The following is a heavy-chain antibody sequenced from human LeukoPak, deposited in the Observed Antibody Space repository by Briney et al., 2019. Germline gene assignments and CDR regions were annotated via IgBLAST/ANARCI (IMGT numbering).Heavy chain of an antibody. J-gene: IGHJ4*02. Sequence: PSETLSLTCTVSGGSINSYYWSWIRQPPGKGLEWIGYIYYSGSTKYNPSLKSRVTISVDASKNQFSLKLSSVTAADTAVYYCARGRQRKQLDNFHGYWGQGTLVTVSS. CDR3: ARGRQRKQLDNFHGY. D-gene: IGHD6-13*01. V-gene: IGHV4-59*12. CDR2: IYYSGST. CDR1: GGSINSYY.